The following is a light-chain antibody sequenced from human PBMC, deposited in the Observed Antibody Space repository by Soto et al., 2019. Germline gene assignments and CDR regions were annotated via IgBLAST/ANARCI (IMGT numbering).Light chain of an antibody. CDR2: DVS. Sequence: QSVLTQPRSVSGSPGQSVTISCTGTSSDVGGYNYVSWYQQHPGKAPKLMIYDVSKRPSGVPDRFSGSKSGNTASLTISGLQAEDEPDYYCCSYAGSYPYVFGTGTKVTVL. V-gene: IGLV2-11*01. J-gene: IGLJ1*01. CDR3: CSYAGSYPYV. CDR1: SSDVGGYNY.